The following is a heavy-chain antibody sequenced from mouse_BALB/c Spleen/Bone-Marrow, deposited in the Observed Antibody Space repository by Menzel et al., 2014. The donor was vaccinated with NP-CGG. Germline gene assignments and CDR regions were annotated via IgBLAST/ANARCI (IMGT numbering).Heavy chain of an antibody. CDR3: ARWEYYAMDF. Sequence: EVKVVESGAELVKPGASVKLSCTASGFNIKDTYMHWVKQRPEQGLEWIGRIDPANGNTKYDPKFQGKATITADTSSNTAYLQLSSLTSEDTAVYYCARWEYYAMDFWGQATTATVSS. J-gene: IGHJ4*01. D-gene: IGHD4-1*01. CDR1: GFNIKDTY. V-gene: IGHV14-3*02. CDR2: IDPANGNT.